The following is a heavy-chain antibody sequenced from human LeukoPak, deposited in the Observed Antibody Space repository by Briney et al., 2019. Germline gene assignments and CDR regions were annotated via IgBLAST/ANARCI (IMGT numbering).Heavy chain of an antibody. D-gene: IGHD3-16*01. CDR2: INPNSGGT. J-gene: IGHJ5*02. V-gene: IGHV1-2*02. CDR3: ATDLVWESWFA. Sequence: ASVKVSCKASGYTFTGYYMHWVRQAPGQGLEWMGWINPNSGGTNYAQKFQGRVTMTRDTSISTAYMELSSLRSEDTAVYYCATDLVWESWFAWRQGTLVTVSS. CDR1: GYTFTGYY.